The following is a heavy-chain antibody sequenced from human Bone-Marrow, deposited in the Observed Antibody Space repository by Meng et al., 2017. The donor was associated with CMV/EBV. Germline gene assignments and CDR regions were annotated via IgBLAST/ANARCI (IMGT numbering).Heavy chain of an antibody. J-gene: IGHJ4*02. D-gene: IGHD3-3*01. CDR1: GFTFSSYA. CDR2: ISGSGGST. CDR3: AKGEGDFWSGYYFDY. V-gene: IGHV3-23*01. Sequence: GESLKISCAASGFTFSSYAMSWVRQAPGKGLEWVSAISGSGGSTYYADSVKGRFTISRDNSKNTLYLQMNSLRAEDTAVYYCAKGEGDFWSGYYFDYWGQGTLVTFSS.